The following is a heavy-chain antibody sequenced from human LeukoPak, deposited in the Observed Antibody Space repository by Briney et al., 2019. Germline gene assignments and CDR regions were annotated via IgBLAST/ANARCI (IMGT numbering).Heavy chain of an antibody. J-gene: IGHJ5*02. V-gene: IGHV4-31*03. CDR3: ARSHPFDL. CDR2: IYYSGGT. Sequence: SQTLSLACTVSGTSIGSGRHYWSWLRQHPGKGLEWIGYIYYSGGTYTTPSLKSRVTMSVDTSKNQFSLKLNSVTAADTAVYYCARSHPFDLWGQGTLVIVSS. CDR1: GTSIGSGRHY.